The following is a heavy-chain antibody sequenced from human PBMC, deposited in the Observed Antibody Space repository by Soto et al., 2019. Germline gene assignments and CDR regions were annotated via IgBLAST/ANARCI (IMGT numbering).Heavy chain of an antibody. CDR2: ISGSGFKK. D-gene: IGHD1-1*01. CDR3: AKKQGVELVPLATVEWFEP. V-gene: IGHV3-23*01. CDR1: GVIYAYFS. Sequence: HGVSIELARAAAGVIYAYFSRIRVTRNTGTGLAWVSSISGSGFKKYYADSVKGRFTISRDNSKSTVYLELNNLSAEDTAVYHCAKKQGVELVPLATVEWFEPWGQGYWVTVSS. J-gene: IGHJ5*02.